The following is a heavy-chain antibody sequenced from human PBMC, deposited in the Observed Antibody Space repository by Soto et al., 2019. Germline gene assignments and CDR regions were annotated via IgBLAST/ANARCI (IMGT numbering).Heavy chain of an antibody. D-gene: IGHD1-26*01. J-gene: IGHJ4*02. CDR2: ISNGGSTI. CDR1: GFTFSDYY. CDR3: ARAGGNYFPEVY. Sequence: QVQVVESGGGLVKPGGSLRLSCAASGFTFSDYYMSWIRQTPGKGLEWVSYISNGGSTIYYADSVKGRFTISRDNAKNSLYLQMNSLRVEDTAVYYCARAGGNYFPEVYWGQGILVTVSS. V-gene: IGHV3-11*01.